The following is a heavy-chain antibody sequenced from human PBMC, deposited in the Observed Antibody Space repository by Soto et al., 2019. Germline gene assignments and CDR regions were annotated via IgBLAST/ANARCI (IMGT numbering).Heavy chain of an antibody. CDR3: AGAYAAITPGDY. V-gene: IGHV3-30-3*01. Sequence: QVQLVESGGGVVQRGRSLRLSCAASGFTFSSDAMHWVRQALGKGLEWVAVISYDGSKKYYADSVKGRFTISRDNSKNTLYLQMNSLRAEDTAVYYCAGAYAAITPGDYWGQGTLVTVSS. CDR1: GFTFSSDA. CDR2: ISYDGSKK. D-gene: IGHD1-20*01. J-gene: IGHJ4*02.